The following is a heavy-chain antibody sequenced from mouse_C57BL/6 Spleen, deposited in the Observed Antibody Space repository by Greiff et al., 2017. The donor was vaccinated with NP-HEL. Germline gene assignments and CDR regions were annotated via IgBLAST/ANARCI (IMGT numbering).Heavy chain of an antibody. CDR1: GYTFTDYY. CDR2: INPYNGGT. J-gene: IGHJ4*01. D-gene: IGHD3-2*02. Sequence: VQLQQSGPVLVKPGASVKMSCKASGYTFTDYYMNWVKQSHGKSLEWIGVINPYNGGTSYNQKFKGKATLTVDKSSSTAYMELNSLTSEDSAVYYCARGELRLRAMDYWGQGTSVTVSS. CDR3: ARGELRLRAMDY. V-gene: IGHV1-19*01.